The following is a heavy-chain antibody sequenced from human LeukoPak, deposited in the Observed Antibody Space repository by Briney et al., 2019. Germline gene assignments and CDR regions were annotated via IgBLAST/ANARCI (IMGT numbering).Heavy chain of an antibody. CDR2: ITSSGTYI. V-gene: IGHV3-21*01. D-gene: IGHD1-26*01. Sequence: GGSLRLSCAASGFTFSSYSMNWVRQAPGRALEWVSSITSSGTYIFYADSVKGRFTISRDNAKNSLYLQMNSLGPEDTAVYYCARDPYSGNYGNYYYYYMDVWGKGTTVTSSS. J-gene: IGHJ6*03. CDR3: ARDPYSGNYGNYYYYYMDV. CDR1: GFTFSSYS.